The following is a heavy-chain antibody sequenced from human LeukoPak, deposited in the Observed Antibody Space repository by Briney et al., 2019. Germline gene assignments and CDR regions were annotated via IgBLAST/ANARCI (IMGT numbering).Heavy chain of an antibody. Sequence: GGSLRLSCAASGFTVSFYAMSWVRQAPGKGLEWVSVIAGGGSSTYYADSVKGRLTISRDNSKNTLYLQMNSLRVEDTAVYYCVKDPDPRYCSSTSCSPIWGQGTMVTVSS. CDR1: GFTVSFYA. CDR3: VKDPDPRYCSSTSCSPI. V-gene: IGHV3-23*01. D-gene: IGHD2-2*01. J-gene: IGHJ3*02. CDR2: IAGGGSST.